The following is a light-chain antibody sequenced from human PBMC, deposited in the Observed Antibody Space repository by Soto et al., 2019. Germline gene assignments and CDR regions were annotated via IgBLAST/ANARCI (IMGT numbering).Light chain of an antibody. Sequence: EFVLTQSPATLSLSPGERATLSCRASQSVSTYVAWYQQKPGQAPRLLIYDTSKRATGIPARFSGGGSGTDFTLTISSLEPEDFAVYYCQQRRNWLFTFGGGTKVEIK. V-gene: IGKV3-11*01. CDR1: QSVSTY. CDR2: DTS. CDR3: QQRRNWLFT. J-gene: IGKJ4*01.